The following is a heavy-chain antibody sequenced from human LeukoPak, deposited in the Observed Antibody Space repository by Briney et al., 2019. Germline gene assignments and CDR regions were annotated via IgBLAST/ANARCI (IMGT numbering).Heavy chain of an antibody. J-gene: IGHJ4*02. Sequence: GGSLRLSCAASGFTFSSYWMNWARQAPGKGLEWVASINHNGNVNYYVDSVKGRFTISRDNAKNSLYLQMSNLRPEDTAVYYCAKLHNLNCDYWGLGTLATVSS. CDR2: INHNGNVN. CDR1: GFTFSSYW. CDR3: AKLHNLNCDY. D-gene: IGHD1-14*01. V-gene: IGHV3-7*03.